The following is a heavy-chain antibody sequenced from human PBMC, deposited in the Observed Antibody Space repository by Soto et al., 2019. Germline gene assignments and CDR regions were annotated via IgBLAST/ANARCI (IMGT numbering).Heavy chain of an antibody. V-gene: IGHV3-21*01. J-gene: IGHJ4*02. CDR1: GFTFSSYS. CDR3: ARDSITFGGVIVIETFSYFDY. Sequence: EVQLVESGGGLVKPGGSLRLSCAASGFTFSSYSMNWVRQAPGKGLEWVSSISSSSSYIYYADSVKGRFTISRDNAKNSLDLQMNSLRAEDTAVYYCARDSITFGGVIVIETFSYFDYWGQGTLVTVSS. CDR2: ISSSSSYI. D-gene: IGHD3-16*02.